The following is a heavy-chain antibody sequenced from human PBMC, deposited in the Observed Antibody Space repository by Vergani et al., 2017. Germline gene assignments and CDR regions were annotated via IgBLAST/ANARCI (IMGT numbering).Heavy chain of an antibody. Sequence: EVQLVESGGGLVQPGGSLKLSCAASGFTFSGSAMHWVRQASGKGLEWVGSIRSKANSYATAYAASVQGRFTISRDDSKNTAYLKMNSLKTEDTAVYYCARVSPTIDYSNYEFIDYWGQGTLVTVSS. CDR1: GFTFSGSA. J-gene: IGHJ4*02. CDR2: IRSKANSYAT. D-gene: IGHD4-11*01. CDR3: ARVSPTIDYSNYEFIDY. V-gene: IGHV3-73*01.